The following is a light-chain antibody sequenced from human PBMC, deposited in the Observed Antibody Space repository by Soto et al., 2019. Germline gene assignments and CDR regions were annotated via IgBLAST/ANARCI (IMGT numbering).Light chain of an antibody. CDR2: GAS. CDR1: QSVSSN. Sequence: EIVMTQTPATLSVSPGERATLSCRASQSVSSNLAWYQHKPGQAASHLIHGASTRATGIPARFSGSGSGTEFTLTISSLQSEDFAVYYCQQYNKWPLTFGGGTKVEIK. V-gene: IGKV3-15*01. CDR3: QQYNKWPLT. J-gene: IGKJ4*01.